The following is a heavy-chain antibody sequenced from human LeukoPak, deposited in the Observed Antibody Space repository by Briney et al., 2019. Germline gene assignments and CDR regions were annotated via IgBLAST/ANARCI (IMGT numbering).Heavy chain of an antibody. V-gene: IGHV4-59*01. Sequence: TSETLSLTCTVSGGSISSYYWSWIRQPPGKGLEWIGYIYYSGSTNYNPSLKSRVTISVDTSKNQFSLRLSSVTAADTAAYYCARRYCTSTSCPFDYWGQGTLVTVSS. D-gene: IGHD2-2*01. CDR1: GGSISSYY. J-gene: IGHJ4*02. CDR3: ARRYCTSTSCPFDY. CDR2: IYYSGST.